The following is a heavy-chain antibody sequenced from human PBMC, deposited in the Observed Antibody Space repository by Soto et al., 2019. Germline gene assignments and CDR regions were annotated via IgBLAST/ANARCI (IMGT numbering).Heavy chain of an antibody. J-gene: IGHJ4*02. CDR1: GGSISSSY. Sequence: SETLSLTCTVSGGSISSSYWTWIRQPAGKGLEWIGRIYPSGYTTYNPSLKSRVTMSRDTSTNRFSLKLNSVTAADTAVYFCARETPQWEELGGFFFDYWGQGILVTVSS. CDR2: IYPSGYT. D-gene: IGHD1-26*01. V-gene: IGHV4-4*07. CDR3: ARETPQWEELGGFFFDY.